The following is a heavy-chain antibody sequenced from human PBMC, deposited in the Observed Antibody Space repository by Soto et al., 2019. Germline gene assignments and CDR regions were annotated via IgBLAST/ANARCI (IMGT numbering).Heavy chain of an antibody. CDR1: GGSISSSNW. CDR3: ATEAGYYDSSGYYYVVDY. V-gene: IGHV4-4*02. CDR2: IYHSGST. J-gene: IGHJ4*02. D-gene: IGHD3-22*01. Sequence: SETLSLTCAVSGGSISSSNWWSWVRQPPGKGLEWIGEIYHSGSTNYNPSLKSRVTIPVDKSKNQFSLKLSSVTAADTAVYYCATEAGYYDSSGYYYVVDYWGQGTLVTVSS.